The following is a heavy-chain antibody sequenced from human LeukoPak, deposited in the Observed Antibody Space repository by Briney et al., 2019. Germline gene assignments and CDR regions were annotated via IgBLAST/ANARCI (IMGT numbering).Heavy chain of an antibody. CDR2: IYYSGST. D-gene: IGHD2-2*01. CDR3: ARDSYCSSTSCYSGAFDI. CDR1: GGSISSHY. J-gene: IGHJ3*02. Sequence: SETLSLTCTVSGGSISSHYWSWIRQPPGKGLEWIGYIYYSGSTNYNPSLKSRVTISVDTSKNQFSPKLSSVTAADTAVYYCARDSYCSSTSCYSGAFDIWGQGTMVIVSS. V-gene: IGHV4-59*11.